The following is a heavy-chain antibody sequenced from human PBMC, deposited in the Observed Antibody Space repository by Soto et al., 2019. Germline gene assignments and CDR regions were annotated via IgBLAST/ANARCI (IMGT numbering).Heavy chain of an antibody. CDR3: QKTPVFLEWFRNHHYYLAF. CDR1: GFTLSNTA. V-gene: IGHV3-23*01. D-gene: IGHD3-3*01. CDR2: ISGDDDTT. Sequence: PGGSLRLSCIASGFTLSNTAMNWVRQAPGQGLMWVSAISGDDDTTWYADSVKGRFTISRDKSENTLFLHMNGLRVEDTAVYYCQKTPVFLEWFRNHHYYLAFSGRGTSVTVSS. J-gene: IGHJ6*03.